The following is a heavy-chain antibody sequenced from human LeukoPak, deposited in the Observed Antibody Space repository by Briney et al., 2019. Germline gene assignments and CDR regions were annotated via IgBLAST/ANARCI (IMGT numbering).Heavy chain of an antibody. V-gene: IGHV3-53*01. CDR3: ARVGGPAAFDI. J-gene: IGHJ3*02. CDR2: IYSGGST. D-gene: IGHD3-16*01. CDR1: GFTFSNYA. Sequence: GGSLRLSCAASGFTFSNYAMTWVRQAPGKGLEWVSVIYSGGSTYYADSVKGRFTISRDNSKNTLYLQMNSLRAEDTAVYYCARVGGPAAFDIWGQGTMVTVSS.